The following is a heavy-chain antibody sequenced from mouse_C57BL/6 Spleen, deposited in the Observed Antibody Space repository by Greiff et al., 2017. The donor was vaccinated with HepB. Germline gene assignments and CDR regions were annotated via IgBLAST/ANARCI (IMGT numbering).Heavy chain of an antibody. CDR3: ARRVLSYNAMDY. V-gene: IGHV5-17*01. CDR1: GFTFSDYG. D-gene: IGHD2-14*01. Sequence: EVQLVESGGGLVKPGGSLKLSCAASGFTFSDYGMHWVRQAPEKGLEWVAYISSGSSTIYYADTVKGRFTISRDNAKNTLFLQMTSLRSEDTAMYYCARRVLSYNAMDYWGQGTSVTVSS. CDR2: ISSGSSTI. J-gene: IGHJ4*01.